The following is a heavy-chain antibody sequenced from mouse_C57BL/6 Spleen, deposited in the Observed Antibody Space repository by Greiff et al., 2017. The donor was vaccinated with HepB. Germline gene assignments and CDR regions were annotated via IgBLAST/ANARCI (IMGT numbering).Heavy chain of an antibody. V-gene: IGHV1-69*01. CDR2: IDPSDSYT. CDR1: GYTFTSYW. D-gene: IGHD3-2*02. J-gene: IGHJ2*01. CDR3: ARGAQATGFDY. Sequence: QVQLQQPGAELVMPGASVKLSCKASGYTFTSYWMHWVKQRPGQGLEWIGEIDPSDSYTNYNQKFKSKSTLTVDKSSSTAYMQLSSLTSEDSAVYYCARGAQATGFDYWGQGTTLTVSS.